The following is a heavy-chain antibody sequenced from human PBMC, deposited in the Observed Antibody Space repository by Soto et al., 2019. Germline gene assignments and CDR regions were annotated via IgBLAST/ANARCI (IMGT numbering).Heavy chain of an antibody. CDR2: ISSGGSTI. Sequence: PGGSLRLSCAASGFTFSDYYMSWIRQAPGKGLEWVSYISSGGSTIYYADSVKGRFTISRDTAKNSLYLQMNSLRAEDTAVYYCARDAGDSGSYLCAFDIWGQGTMVNGSS. J-gene: IGHJ3*02. V-gene: IGHV3-11*01. D-gene: IGHD1-26*01. CDR1: GFTFSDYY. CDR3: ARDAGDSGSYLCAFDI.